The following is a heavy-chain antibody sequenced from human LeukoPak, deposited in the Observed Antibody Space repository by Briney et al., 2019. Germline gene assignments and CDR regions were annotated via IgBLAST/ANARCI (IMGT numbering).Heavy chain of an antibody. CDR1: GGSISSHY. D-gene: IGHD1-26*01. J-gene: IGHJ6*03. CDR3: ARARSGSYSYYYYYMDV. CDR2: IYYSGST. Sequence: SETLSLTCTVSGGSISSHYWSWIRQPPGKGLEWIGYIYYSGSTNYNPSLKSRVTISVDTSKNQFSLKLSSVTAADTAVYYCARARSGSYSYYYYYMDVWGKGTTVTVSS. V-gene: IGHV4-59*11.